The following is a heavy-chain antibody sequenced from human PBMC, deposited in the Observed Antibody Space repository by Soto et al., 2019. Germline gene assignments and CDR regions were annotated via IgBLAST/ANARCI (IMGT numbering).Heavy chain of an antibody. D-gene: IGHD2-15*01. Sequence: EVQLVESGGGLVQPGGSLRLSCAASGFTVSSKYMSWVRQAPGKGLEWVALIQRGGPTYYADSVKGRFTISRDTSENTLHLQMDTLRAEDTAVYYCARDDGLCDGGRCYGVPLDVGGKWTTVT. CDR1: GFTVSSKY. CDR3: ARDDGLCDGGRCYGVPLDV. V-gene: IGHV3-66*01. J-gene: IGHJ6*03. CDR2: IQRGGPT.